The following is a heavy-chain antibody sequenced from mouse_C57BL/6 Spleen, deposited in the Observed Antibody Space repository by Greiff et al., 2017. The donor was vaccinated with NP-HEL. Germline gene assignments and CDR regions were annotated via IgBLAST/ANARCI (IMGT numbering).Heavy chain of an antibody. V-gene: IGHV14-4*01. J-gene: IGHJ2*01. D-gene: IGHD1-1*01. Sequence: EVQLQQSGAELVRPGASVKLSCTASGFNIKDDYMHWVKQRPEQGLEWIGWIDPENGDTEYASKFQGKATITADTSSNTAYLQLSSLTSEDTAVYYCTLYYYGSRGDFDYWGQGTTLTVSS. CDR2: IDPENGDT. CDR3: TLYYYGSRGDFDY. CDR1: GFNIKDDY.